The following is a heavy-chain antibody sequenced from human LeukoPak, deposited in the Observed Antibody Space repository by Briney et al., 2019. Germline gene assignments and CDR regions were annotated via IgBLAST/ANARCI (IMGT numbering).Heavy chain of an antibody. CDR1: GYSFTNSW. CDR2: IYPGDSDT. Sequence: GESLKISCKGSGYSFTNSWIAWVRQVPGKGLEWMGIIYPGDSDTRYSPSFQGQVTISADKSISTAYLQWSSLKASDTAMYYCATHLGYCSSTSCYSYWGQGTLVTVSS. V-gene: IGHV5-51*01. J-gene: IGHJ4*02. D-gene: IGHD2-2*01. CDR3: ATHLGYCSSTSCYSY.